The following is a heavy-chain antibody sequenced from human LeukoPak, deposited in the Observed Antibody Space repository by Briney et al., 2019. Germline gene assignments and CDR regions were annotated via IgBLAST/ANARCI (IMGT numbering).Heavy chain of an antibody. J-gene: IGHJ6*03. V-gene: IGHV1-2*02. CDR3: ARSRITIFYYMDV. Sequence: ASVKVSCKASGYTFTGYYMHWVRQAPGQGLEWIGWINPNSGGTNYAQKFQGRVTMTRDTSISTAYMELSRLRSDDTAVYYCARSRITIFYYMDVWGKGTTVTVSS. CDR1: GYTFTGYY. CDR2: INPNSGGT. D-gene: IGHD3-3*01.